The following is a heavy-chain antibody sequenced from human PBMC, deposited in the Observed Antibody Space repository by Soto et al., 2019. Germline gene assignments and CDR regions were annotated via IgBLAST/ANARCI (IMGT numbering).Heavy chain of an antibody. Sequence: QVQLVQSGAEVKKPGASVKVSCKASGYTFTSYAMHWVRQAPGQRLEWMGWINAGNGNTKYSQKCQGRVTITRDTAASTADMELSSLRSEDTAVYYCARTLVAAPDFDYWGQGTLVTVSS. D-gene: IGHD2-15*01. CDR2: INAGNGNT. CDR1: GYTFTSYA. V-gene: IGHV1-3*01. CDR3: ARTLVAAPDFDY. J-gene: IGHJ4*02.